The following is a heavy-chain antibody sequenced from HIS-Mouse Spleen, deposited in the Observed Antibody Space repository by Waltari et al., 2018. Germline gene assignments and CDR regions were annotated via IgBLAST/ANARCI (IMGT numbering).Heavy chain of an antibody. J-gene: IGHJ6*02. D-gene: IGHD6-6*01. Sequence: EVQLVESGGGLIQPGGSLRLSCAASGFTVSSNNMSWVRQAQGKGLKWVSGSYCVGVTYDPDAVKGRFHISRDNSKNSLYLQMNSLRAEDTAVYYCARDTVIAARSYGMDVWGQGTTVTVSS. V-gene: IGHV3-53*01. CDR2: SYCVGVT. CDR3: ARDTVIAARSYGMDV. CDR1: GFTVSSNN.